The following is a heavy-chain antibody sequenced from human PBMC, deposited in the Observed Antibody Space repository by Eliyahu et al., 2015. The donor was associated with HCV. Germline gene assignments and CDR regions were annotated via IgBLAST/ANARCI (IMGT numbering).Heavy chain of an antibody. D-gene: IGHD6-13*01. CDR1: GYTFTGYY. CDR3: ARGTERIAAAGTDWFDP. Sequence: QVQLVQSGAEVKKPGASVKVSXKASGYTFTGYYMHWVRQAPGQGLEWMGWINPNSGGTNYAQKFQGWVTMTRDTSISTAYMELSRLRSDDTAVYYCARGTERIAAAGTDWFDPWGQGTLVTVSS. J-gene: IGHJ5*02. CDR2: INPNSGGT. V-gene: IGHV1-2*04.